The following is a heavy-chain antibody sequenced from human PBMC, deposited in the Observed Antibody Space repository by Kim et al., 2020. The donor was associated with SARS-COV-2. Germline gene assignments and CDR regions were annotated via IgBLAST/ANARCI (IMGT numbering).Heavy chain of an antibody. V-gene: IGHV3-53*01. J-gene: IGHJ4*02. CDR2: FYPGDKT. CDR3: ARGRNYDFWSGCYYDY. D-gene: IGHD3-3*01. CDR1: GVSVGTNY. Sequence: GGSLRLSCEVAGVSVGTNYMAWVRQAPGKGLEWVSGFYPGDKTDYADSVKGRFTISRDDSKNTVYLHTRNLRAGDTAVYHCARGRNYDFWSGCYYDYWGQGTLVTVSS.